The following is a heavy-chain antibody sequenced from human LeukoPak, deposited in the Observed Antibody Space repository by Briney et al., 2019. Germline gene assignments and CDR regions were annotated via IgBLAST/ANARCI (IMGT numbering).Heavy chain of an antibody. CDR1: GYTFTSHD. J-gene: IGHJ4*02. D-gene: IGHD6-13*01. Sequence: ASVKVSCKASGYTFTSHDINWVRQATGQGLEWMGWMNPNSGNTGYAQKLQGRVTMTTDTSTSTAYMELRSLRSDDTAVYYCARDLPFGIAAAGYIGDYWGQGTLVTVPS. V-gene: IGHV1-8*02. CDR3: ARDLPFGIAAAGYIGDY. CDR2: MNPNSGNT.